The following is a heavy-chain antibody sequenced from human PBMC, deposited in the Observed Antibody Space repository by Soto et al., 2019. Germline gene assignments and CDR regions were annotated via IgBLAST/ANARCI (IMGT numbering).Heavy chain of an antibody. D-gene: IGHD4-17*01. CDR3: ARDHYGEVNYFDY. Sequence: PGGSLRLSCAASGFTFSSYGMHWARQAPGKGLEWVAVIWYDGSNKYYADSVKGRFTISRDNSKNTLYLQMNSLRAEDTAVYYCARDHYGEVNYFDYWGQGTLVTVSS. V-gene: IGHV3-33*01. CDR2: IWYDGSNK. CDR1: GFTFSSYG. J-gene: IGHJ4*02.